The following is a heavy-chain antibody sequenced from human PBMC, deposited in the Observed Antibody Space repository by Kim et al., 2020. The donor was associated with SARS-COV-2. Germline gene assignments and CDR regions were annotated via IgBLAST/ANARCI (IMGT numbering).Heavy chain of an antibody. Sequence: SQTLSLTCAISGDIVSSNSAAWNWIRQSPSRGLEWLGRTYYRFKWFNDYAVSVKSRITINPDTSKHQFSLQLNSVTPEDTAVYYCARDVGQQLVLLYYCGKEVWGQGTTVTVSS. CDR3: ARDVGQQLVLLYYCGKEV. D-gene: IGHD6-13*01. CDR2: TYYRFKWFN. J-gene: IGHJ6*02. CDR1: GDIVSSNSAA. V-gene: IGHV6-1*01.